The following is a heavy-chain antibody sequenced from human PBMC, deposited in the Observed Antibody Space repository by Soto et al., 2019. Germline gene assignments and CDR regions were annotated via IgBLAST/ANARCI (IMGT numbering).Heavy chain of an antibody. Sequence: ASVKVSCKASGYTFNKYGFNGVRQAPGQGLEWMGRISAFNDYTNLAQKFQGRLTLTTDASTNTAYMELQVLRSDDTAMYYCARGRGVVLPAGTQDAFDVLGQGTMVTVS. J-gene: IGHJ3*01. CDR3: ARGRGVVLPAGTQDAFDV. D-gene: IGHD6-13*01. CDR2: ISAFNDYT. V-gene: IGHV1-18*01. CDR1: GYTFNKYG.